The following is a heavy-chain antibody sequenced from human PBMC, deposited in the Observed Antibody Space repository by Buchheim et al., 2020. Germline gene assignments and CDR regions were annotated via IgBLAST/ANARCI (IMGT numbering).Heavy chain of an antibody. J-gene: IGHJ6*02. CDR3: ARGGYYGSGSYYPRYYYYGMDV. Sequence: QVQLQQWGAGLLKPSETLSLTCAVYGGSFSGYYWSWIRQPPGKGLEWIGEINHSGSTNYNPSLKSRVTISVDTSKNQFSLKLSSVTAADTAVYYCARGGYYGSGSYYPRYYYYGMDVWGQGTT. V-gene: IGHV4-34*01. CDR1: GGSFSGYY. CDR2: INHSGST. D-gene: IGHD3-10*01.